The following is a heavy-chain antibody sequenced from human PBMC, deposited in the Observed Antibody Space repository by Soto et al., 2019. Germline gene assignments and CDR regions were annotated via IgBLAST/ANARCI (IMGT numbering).Heavy chain of an antibody. CDR2: ISSSGDRT. CDR3: VRETAYYFDY. J-gene: IGHJ4*02. CDR1: GFTFSGYY. V-gene: IGHV3-11*05. D-gene: IGHD1-1*01. Sequence: QVQLVKSGGGLVKPGGSLRLSCAASGFTFSGYYMSWIRQAPGKGLECISYISSSGDRTKYADSVKGRFTISRDNAKKSLYLQMNSLRAEDTAVYYCVRETAYYFDYWGQGTLVTVSS.